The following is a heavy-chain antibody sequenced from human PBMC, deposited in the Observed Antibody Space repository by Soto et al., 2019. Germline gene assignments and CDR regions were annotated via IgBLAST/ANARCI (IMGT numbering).Heavy chain of an antibody. CDR1: GLSFSNYA. J-gene: IGHJ4*02. V-gene: IGHV3-30*04. CDR2: ISHNVSIQ. CDR3: VGGSLLH. Sequence: PGGSLRLSCAASGLSFSNYAMHWVRQAPGKGLEWVTMISHNVSIQFYADSVKGRFTISRDNSKDTLYLQMNSLTPADTAVYYRVGGSLLHWGQGTPVTVSS.